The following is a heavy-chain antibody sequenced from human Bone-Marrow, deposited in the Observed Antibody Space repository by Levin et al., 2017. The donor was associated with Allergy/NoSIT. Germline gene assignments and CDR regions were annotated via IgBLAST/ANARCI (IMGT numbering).Heavy chain of an antibody. CDR1: GFTFSGSA. D-gene: IGHD4-23*01. Sequence: PGGSLRLSCAASGFTFSGSAMHWVRQASGKGLEWVGRIRSKANSYATAYAASVKGRFTISRDDSKNTAYLQMNSLKTEDTAVYYCTRQSMTTVAHYYYYYGMDVWGQGTTVTVSS. J-gene: IGHJ6*02. CDR2: IRSKANSYAT. V-gene: IGHV3-73*01. CDR3: TRQSMTTVAHYYYYYGMDV.